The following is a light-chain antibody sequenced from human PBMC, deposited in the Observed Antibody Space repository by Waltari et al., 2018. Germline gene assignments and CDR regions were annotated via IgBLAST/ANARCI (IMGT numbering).Light chain of an antibody. CDR1: KSVNRW. J-gene: IGKJ1*01. Sequence: DIQMTQSPSTLSASVGDRVTITCRASKSVNRWLAWYQQKPGKAPKLLISKASALQNGVAPRFSGGGSGTEFTLTISNLQLDDSSTYYCQQYEAFPVTFGQGTKVEIK. CDR3: QQYEAFPVT. CDR2: KAS. V-gene: IGKV1-5*03.